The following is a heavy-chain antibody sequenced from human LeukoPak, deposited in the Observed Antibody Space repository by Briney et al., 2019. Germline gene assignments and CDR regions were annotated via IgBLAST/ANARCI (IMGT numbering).Heavy chain of an antibody. CDR1: GGSVSGYY. V-gene: IGHV4-59*08. Sequence: SETLSLTCTVSGGSVSGYYWSWIRQPPGKGLEWTGYIYYSGSTNYNPSLKSRVTISVDTSKNQFSLKLSSVTDADTAVYYCARLGSSWSLYYYYYGMDVWGQGTTVTVSS. J-gene: IGHJ6*02. CDR2: IYYSGST. D-gene: IGHD6-13*01. CDR3: ARLGSSWSLYYYYYGMDV.